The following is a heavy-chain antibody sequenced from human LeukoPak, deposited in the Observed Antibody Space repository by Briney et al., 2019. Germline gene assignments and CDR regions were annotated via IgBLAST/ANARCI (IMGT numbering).Heavy chain of an antibody. CDR1: GGSISSYY. CDR3: ARDRNYYHSSGWTPFDY. CDR2: VYMSETA. Sequence: KPSETLSLTCTVSGGSISSYYWSWIRQPAGKGLEWIGRVYMSETANYNHSLRSRVTMSVDTSKNQFSLKLTSVTAADTAVYYCARDRNYYHSSGWTPFDYWGQGTLVTVSS. V-gene: IGHV4-4*07. D-gene: IGHD3-22*01. J-gene: IGHJ4*02.